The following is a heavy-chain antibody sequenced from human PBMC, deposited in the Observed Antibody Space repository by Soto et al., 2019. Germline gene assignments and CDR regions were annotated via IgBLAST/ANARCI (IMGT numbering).Heavy chain of an antibody. CDR1: GGSFSGYY. V-gene: IGHV4-34*01. Sequence: QVQLQQWGAGLLKPSETLSLTCAVYGGSFSGYYWSWIRQSPGKGLEWIGESNHVGNTNYNPSLKSXATWSXXPSKNQFSLRLSSVTAADTAVYYCARVLIAGVTTDWGQGTLVIVSS. J-gene: IGHJ4*02. CDR2: SNHVGNT. CDR3: ARVLIAGVTTD. D-gene: IGHD5-18*01.